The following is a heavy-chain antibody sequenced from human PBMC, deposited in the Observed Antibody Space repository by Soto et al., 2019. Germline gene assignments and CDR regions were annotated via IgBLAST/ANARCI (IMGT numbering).Heavy chain of an antibody. CDR3: ARHIGDSNDYYYYGMDV. CDR2: ISAYNGNT. V-gene: IGHV1-18*01. Sequence: GASVKVSCKASGYTFTSYGISWVRQAPGQGLEWMGWISAYNGNTNYAQKLQGRVTMTTDTSTSTAYMELRSLRSDDTAVYYCARHIGDSNDYYYYGMDVWGQGTTVTVSS. J-gene: IGHJ6*02. D-gene: IGHD2-21*01. CDR1: GYTFTSYG.